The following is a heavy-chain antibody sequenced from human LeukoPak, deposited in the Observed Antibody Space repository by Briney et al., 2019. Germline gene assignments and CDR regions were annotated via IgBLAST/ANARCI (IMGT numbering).Heavy chain of an antibody. V-gene: IGHV3-53*04. Sequence: GGSLRLSCAASGFTVSSNYMSWVRQAPGKGLEWVSVIYSGGSTYYADSVKGRFTISRHNSKNTLYLQMNSLRAEDTAVYYCARDRGPQYDDYANYYYYGMDVWGQGTTVTVSS. D-gene: IGHD4-17*01. J-gene: IGHJ6*02. CDR3: ARDRGPQYDDYANYYYYGMDV. CDR1: GFTVSSNY. CDR2: IYSGGST.